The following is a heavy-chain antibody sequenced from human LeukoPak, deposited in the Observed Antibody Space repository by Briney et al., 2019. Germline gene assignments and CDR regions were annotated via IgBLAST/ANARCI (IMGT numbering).Heavy chain of an antibody. J-gene: IGHJ4*02. CDR1: GYTFTSYG. D-gene: IGHD3-10*01. CDR2: ISAYNGNT. Sequence: GASVKVSCKASGYTFTSYGISWVRQAPGQGLEWMGWISAYNGNTNYAQKLQGRVTMTTDTSTSTAYMELRSLRSDDTAVYYCAREPPYYYGSGSYGYFDYWGQGTLVTVSS. CDR3: AREPPYYYGSGSYGYFDY. V-gene: IGHV1-18*01.